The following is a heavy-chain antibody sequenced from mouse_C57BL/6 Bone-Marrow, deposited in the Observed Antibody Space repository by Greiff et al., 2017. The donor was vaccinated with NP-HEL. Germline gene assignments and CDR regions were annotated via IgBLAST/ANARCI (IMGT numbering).Heavy chain of an antibody. V-gene: IGHV1-64*01. CDR3: ARCPSQGYFDV. CDR1: GYTFTSYW. Sequence: VQLQQPGAELVKPGASVKLSCKASGYTFTSYWMHWVKQRPGQGLEWIGMIHPNSGSTNYNEKFKSKATLTVDKSSSTAYMQLSSLTSEDSAVYYCARCPSQGYFDVWGTGTTVTVAS. J-gene: IGHJ1*03. D-gene: IGHD3-2*02. CDR2: IHPNSGST.